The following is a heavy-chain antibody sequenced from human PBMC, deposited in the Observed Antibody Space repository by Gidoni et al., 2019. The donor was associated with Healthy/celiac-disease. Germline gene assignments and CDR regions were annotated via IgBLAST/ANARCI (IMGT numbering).Heavy chain of an antibody. J-gene: IGHJ2*01. V-gene: IGHV1-8*01. Sequence: QVQLVQSGAEVKKPGASVKVSCKASVYTFTSYDINWVRQATGQGLEWMGWMKPNSGNTGYAQKFQGRVNMTRNTSISTAYMELSSLRSEDTAVYYCARGGLVGATKRGYWYFDLWGRGTLVTVSS. CDR2: MKPNSGNT. CDR1: VYTFTSYD. CDR3: ARGGLVGATKRGYWYFDL. D-gene: IGHD1-26*01.